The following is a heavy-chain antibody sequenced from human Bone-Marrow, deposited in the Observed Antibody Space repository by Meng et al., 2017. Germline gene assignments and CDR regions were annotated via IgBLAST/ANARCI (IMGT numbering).Heavy chain of an antibody. CDR3: ARAGRRKWIQLWFDY. D-gene: IGHD5-18*01. V-gene: IGHV4-4*07. CDR2: IYTSGST. J-gene: IGHJ4*02. CDR1: GGSISSYY. Sequence: TLSLTCTVSGGSISSYYWSWIRQPAGKGLEWIGRIYTSGSTNYNPSLKSRVTMSVDTSKNQFSLKLSSVTAADTAVYYCARAGRRKWIQLWFDYWGQGTLVTVSS.